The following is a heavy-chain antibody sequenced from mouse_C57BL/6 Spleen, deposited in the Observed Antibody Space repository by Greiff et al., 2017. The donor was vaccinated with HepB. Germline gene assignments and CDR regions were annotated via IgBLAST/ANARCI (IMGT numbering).Heavy chain of an antibody. D-gene: IGHD1-1*01. Sequence: EVKLVESGGGLVKPGGSLKLSCAASGFTFSDYGMHWVRQAPEKGLEWVAYISSGSSTIYYADTVKGRFTISRDNAKNTLFLQMTSLRSEDTAMYYCARHPDYYGSSYVFDYWGQGTTLTVSS. J-gene: IGHJ2*01. CDR2: ISSGSSTI. V-gene: IGHV5-17*01. CDR3: ARHPDYYGSSYVFDY. CDR1: GFTFSDYG.